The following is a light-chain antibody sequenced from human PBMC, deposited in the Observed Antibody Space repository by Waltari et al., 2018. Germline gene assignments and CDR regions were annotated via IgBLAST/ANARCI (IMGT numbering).Light chain of an antibody. CDR3: QQYYSDPRT. J-gene: IGKJ1*01. V-gene: IGKV1-8*01. Sequence: AIRVTQSPSSLSASTGDRVTITCRASQGISSYLAWYQQKPGKAPKLLIYAASTLQSGVPSRVSGSGSGTDFTLTISCRQSDDFATYYCQQYYSDPRTFGQGTKVEIK. CDR1: QGISSY. CDR2: AAS.